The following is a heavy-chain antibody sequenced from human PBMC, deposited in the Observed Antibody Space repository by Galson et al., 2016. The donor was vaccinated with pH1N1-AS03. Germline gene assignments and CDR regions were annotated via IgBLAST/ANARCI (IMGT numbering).Heavy chain of an antibody. J-gene: IGHJ5*02. Sequence: ETLSLTCAVPGGSGSDNNWWSWVRQPPGKGLEWIGEVYRSGSTNYNPSLKSRVTIPLDKSKNQFSLKLSSVTAADTAVYYCARHLYGDYVGWFDPWGQGTLVTVSS. V-gene: IGHV4-4*02. CDR2: VYRSGST. CDR3: ARHLYGDYVGWFDP. D-gene: IGHD4-17*01. CDR1: GGSGSDNNW.